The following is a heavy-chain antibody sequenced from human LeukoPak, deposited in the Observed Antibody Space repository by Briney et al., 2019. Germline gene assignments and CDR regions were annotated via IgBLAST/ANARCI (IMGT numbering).Heavy chain of an antibody. CDR1: GYTFTGYY. Sequence: ASVKVSCKASGYTFTGYYMHWVRQAPGQGLEWMGWINPNSGGTNYAQKFQGRVTMTRDTSISTAYMELSRLRSDDTAVYYCARWVGATDHDAFDIWGQGTMVTVSS. D-gene: IGHD1-26*01. CDR2: INPNSGGT. V-gene: IGHV1-2*02. J-gene: IGHJ3*02. CDR3: ARWVGATDHDAFDI.